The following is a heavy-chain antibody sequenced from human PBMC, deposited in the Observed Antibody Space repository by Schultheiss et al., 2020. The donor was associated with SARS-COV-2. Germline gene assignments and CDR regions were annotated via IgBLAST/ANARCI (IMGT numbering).Heavy chain of an antibody. J-gene: IGHJ6*02. CDR3: ARLEDYYGMDV. Sequence: GGSLRLSCKASGYTFTGYYMHWVRQAPGQGLEWMGWINPNSGGTNYAQKFQGRVTMTRDTSISTAYMELSRLKASDTAMYYCARLEDYYGMDVWGQGTTVTVSS. CDR2: INPNSGGT. V-gene: IGHV1-2*02. CDR1: GYTFTGYY.